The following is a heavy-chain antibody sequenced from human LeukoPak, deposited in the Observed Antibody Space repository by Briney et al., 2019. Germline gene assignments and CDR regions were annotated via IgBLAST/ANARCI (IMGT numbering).Heavy chain of an antibody. V-gene: IGHV4-39*01. CDR1: GGSISSSSYY. J-gene: IGHJ4*02. Sequence: PSETLSLTCTVSGGSISSSSYYWGWLRQPPGMGLEWIGSIHYSGSTYYNPSLKSRVTISVDTSKNQFSLKLSSVTAADTAVYYCARTMIVPRSYFDYWGQGTLVTVSS. D-gene: IGHD3-22*01. CDR3: ARTMIVPRSYFDY. CDR2: IHYSGST.